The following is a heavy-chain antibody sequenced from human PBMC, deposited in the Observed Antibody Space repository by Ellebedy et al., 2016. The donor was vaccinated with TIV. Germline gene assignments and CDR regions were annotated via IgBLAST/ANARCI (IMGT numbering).Heavy chain of an antibody. CDR3: AKAAGDYWYFDL. CDR2: ISSSSSYI. Sequence: GESLKISXAASGFTFSSYSMNWVRQAPGKGLEWVSSISSSSSYIYYADSVKGRFTISRDNAKNSLYLQMNSLRAEDTALYYCAKAAGDYWYFDLWGRGTLVTVSS. D-gene: IGHD7-27*01. J-gene: IGHJ2*01. V-gene: IGHV3-21*04. CDR1: GFTFSSYS.